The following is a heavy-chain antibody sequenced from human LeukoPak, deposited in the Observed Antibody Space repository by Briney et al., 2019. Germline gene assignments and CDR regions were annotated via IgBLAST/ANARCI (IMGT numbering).Heavy chain of an antibody. Sequence: PGGSLRLSCAASGFTFNKAWMSWVRQAPGKGLEWVANIKQDGSEKYYVDSVKGRFTISRDNAKNSLYLQMNSLRAEDTAVYYCARARGSYKPGYFDYWGQGTLVTVSS. CDR2: IKQDGSEK. CDR1: GFTFNKAW. CDR3: ARARGSYKPGYFDY. V-gene: IGHV3-7*01. J-gene: IGHJ4*02. D-gene: IGHD1-26*01.